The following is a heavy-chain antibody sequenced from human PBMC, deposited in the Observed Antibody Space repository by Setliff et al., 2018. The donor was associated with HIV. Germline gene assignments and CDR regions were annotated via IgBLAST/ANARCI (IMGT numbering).Heavy chain of an antibody. CDR2: VSSSGSS. J-gene: IGHJ6*03. CDR3: ARDTYHTGYLGWGPKPHYYYMDV. Sequence: TLSLTCTVSGGSIRSGSYSWSWIRQPAGQGLEWIGHVSSSGSSNYNPSLTSRVTISADTSKNQFSLKLTSVTAADTAVYYCARDTYHTGYLGWGPKPHYYYMDVWGKGTTVTV. CDR1: GGSIRSGSYS. D-gene: IGHD5-12*01. V-gene: IGHV4-61*09.